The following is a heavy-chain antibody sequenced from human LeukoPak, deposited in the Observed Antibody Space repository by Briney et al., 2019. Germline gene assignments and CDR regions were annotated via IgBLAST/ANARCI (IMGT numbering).Heavy chain of an antibody. CDR2: IYYSGST. Sequence: SETLSLTCTVSGGSISTSNYYWGWIRQPPGKGLEWIGSIYYSGSTYYNPSLKSRVTISVDTSKNQFSLNLSSVTAADTAVYYCATVRRGFGESSKYYSYYYMDVWGKGTTVTISS. CDR3: ATVRRGFGESSKYYSYYYMDV. D-gene: IGHD3-10*01. V-gene: IGHV4-39*01. CDR1: GGSISTSNYY. J-gene: IGHJ6*03.